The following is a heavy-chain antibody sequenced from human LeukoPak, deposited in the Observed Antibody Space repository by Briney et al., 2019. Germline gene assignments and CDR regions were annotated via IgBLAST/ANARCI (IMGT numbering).Heavy chain of an antibody. Sequence: VSVKVSCKASGYTFTNYDIHWVRQATGQGREWVAWINPNRGNTASAQKFQGRITVSRNTSTSTTYMELSSLRSDATAVYYCARGLFVDYEKYDTFDIWGQGTKVTVAS. V-gene: IGHV1-8*01. CDR1: GYTFTNYD. CDR3: ARGLFVDYEKYDTFDI. D-gene: IGHD4-17*01. CDR2: INPNRGNT. J-gene: IGHJ3*02.